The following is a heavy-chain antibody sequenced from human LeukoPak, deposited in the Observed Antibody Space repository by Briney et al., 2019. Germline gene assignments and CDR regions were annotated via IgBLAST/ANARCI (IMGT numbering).Heavy chain of an antibody. CDR1: GGTFSSYA. D-gene: IGHD3-3*01. V-gene: IGHV1-69*05. CDR3: ARDLDRFFGGMDV. J-gene: IGHJ6*02. CDR2: IIPIFGTA. Sequence: SVKVSCKASGGTFSSYAISWVRLAPGQGLEWMGGIIPIFGTANYAQKFQGRVTITTDESTSTAYMELSSLRSEDTAVYYCARDLDRFFGGMDVWGQGTTVTVSS.